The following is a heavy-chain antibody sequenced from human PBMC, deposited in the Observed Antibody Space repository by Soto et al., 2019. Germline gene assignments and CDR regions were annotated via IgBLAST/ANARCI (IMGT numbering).Heavy chain of an antibody. CDR3: ASLTIAAAGHFDY. V-gene: IGHV4-30-4*01. D-gene: IGHD6-13*01. CDR2: IYYSGST. J-gene: IGHJ4*02. CDR1: GGSISSGDYY. Sequence: SETLSLTCTVSGGSISSGDYYWSWIRQPPGKGLEWIGYIYYSGSTYYNPSLKSRVTISVDTSKNQFSLKLSSVTAADTAVYYCASLTIAAAGHFDYWGQGTLVTVSS.